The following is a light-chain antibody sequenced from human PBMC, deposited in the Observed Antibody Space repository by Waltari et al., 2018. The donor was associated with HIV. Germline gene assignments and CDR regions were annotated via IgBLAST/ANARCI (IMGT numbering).Light chain of an antibody. Sequence: HSALTQPASVSGSPGQTVTISCSGTSRDVGGFNYVSWYQQHPGKAPKLMIYEVNNRPSRISSRFSGSQSGNTAYLTISGLQAEDESDYYCSSFSSGNSLEVFGTGTKVTFL. CDR3: SSFSSGNSLEV. CDR1: SRDVGGFNY. V-gene: IGLV2-14*01. J-gene: IGLJ1*01. CDR2: EVN.